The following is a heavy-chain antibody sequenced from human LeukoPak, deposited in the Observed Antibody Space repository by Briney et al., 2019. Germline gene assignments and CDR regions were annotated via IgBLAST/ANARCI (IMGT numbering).Heavy chain of an antibody. CDR3: AKEQRYFDWLSVKFDY. J-gene: IGHJ4*02. Sequence: GGSLRLSCAASGFTFSSYAMSWVRQAPGKGLEWVSAISGSGGSTYYADSVKGRFTISRDNSKNTLYLQMNSLRAEDTAVYYYAKEQRYFDWLSVKFDYWGQGTLVTVSS. CDR2: ISGSGGST. D-gene: IGHD3-9*01. CDR1: GFTFSSYA. V-gene: IGHV3-23*01.